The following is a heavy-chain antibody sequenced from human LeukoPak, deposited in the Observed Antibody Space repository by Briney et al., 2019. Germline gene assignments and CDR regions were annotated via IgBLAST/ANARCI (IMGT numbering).Heavy chain of an antibody. D-gene: IGHD6-19*01. CDR3: ARDTNPSYSGWYNLPDY. CDR2: IIPILGIA. V-gene: IGHV1-69*04. J-gene: IGHJ4*02. Sequence: ASVKVSCKASGGTFSSYAISWVRQAPGQGLEWMGRIIPILGIANYAQKFQGRVTMTRDTSTSTVYMELSSLRSEDTAVYYRARDTNPSYSGWYNLPDYWGQGTLVTVSS. CDR1: GGTFSSYA.